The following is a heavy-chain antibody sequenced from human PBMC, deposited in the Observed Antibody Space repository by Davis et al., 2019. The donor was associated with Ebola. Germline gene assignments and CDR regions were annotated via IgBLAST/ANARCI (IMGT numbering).Heavy chain of an antibody. CDR1: GFTFSSYA. Sequence: GGSLRLSCSASGFTFSSYAMHWVRQAPGKGLEYVSAISSNGGSTYYADSVKGRFTISRDNSKNTLYLQMSSLRAEDTAVYYCARDRTVSRDYADYWGQGTLVTVSS. D-gene: IGHD1-14*01. V-gene: IGHV3-64D*08. CDR2: ISSNGGST. CDR3: ARDRTVSRDYADY. J-gene: IGHJ4*02.